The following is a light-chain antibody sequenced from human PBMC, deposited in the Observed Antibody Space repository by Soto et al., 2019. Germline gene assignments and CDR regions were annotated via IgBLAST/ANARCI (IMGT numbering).Light chain of an antibody. V-gene: IGKV3-15*01. Sequence: EIVMTQSPATLSVSPGERATLSCRASQSVSSNLAWYQQKPGQAPRILIYGASTRATGIPARFSGSSSGTEFTLTISSLQSEDFAVYYCHQYNNWPPWTFGQGTKVEIK. J-gene: IGKJ1*01. CDR2: GAS. CDR1: QSVSSN. CDR3: HQYNNWPPWT.